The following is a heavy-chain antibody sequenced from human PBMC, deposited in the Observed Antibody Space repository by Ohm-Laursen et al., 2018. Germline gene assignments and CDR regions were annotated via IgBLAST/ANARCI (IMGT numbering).Heavy chain of an antibody. CDR3: ARGDPNWFDP. Sequence: GASVKVSCKASGYVFSNYGISWVRQAPGQGLEWMGWISANNGNTNYAQKLLGRVTMTTDTSTSTAYMELRSLTSDDTAVYYCARGDPNWFDPWGQGTLVTVSS. CDR2: ISANNGNT. CDR1: GYVFSNYG. D-gene: IGHD2-21*02. J-gene: IGHJ5*02. V-gene: IGHV1-18*01.